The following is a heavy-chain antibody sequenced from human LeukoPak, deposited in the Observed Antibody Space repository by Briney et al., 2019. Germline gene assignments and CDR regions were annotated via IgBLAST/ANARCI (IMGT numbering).Heavy chain of an antibody. J-gene: IGHJ4*02. V-gene: IGHV3-23*01. Sequence: PGGSLRLSCAASGFIFSSYAMSWVRQAPGKGLEWVSAISGSGGSTYYADSVKGRFTISRDNSKNTLNLQMNSLRAEDTAVYYCAKGPLTEVAGTTWDYWGQGTLVTVSS. CDR2: ISGSGGST. CDR3: AKGPLTEVAGTTWDY. D-gene: IGHD6-19*01. CDR1: GFIFSSYA.